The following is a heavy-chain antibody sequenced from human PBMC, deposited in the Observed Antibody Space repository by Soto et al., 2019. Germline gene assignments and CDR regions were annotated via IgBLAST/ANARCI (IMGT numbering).Heavy chain of an antibody. Sequence: QVQLVQSGAEAKKPGSSVKVSCKASGGTFSSYTISWVRQAPGQGLEWMGRIIPILGIANYAQKFQGRVTITADKSTSTAYMELSSLRSEDTAVYYCAREYSDGWFDPWGQGTLVTVSS. CDR3: AREYSDGWFDP. D-gene: IGHD6-6*01. J-gene: IGHJ5*02. CDR1: GGTFSSYT. V-gene: IGHV1-69*02. CDR2: IIPILGIA.